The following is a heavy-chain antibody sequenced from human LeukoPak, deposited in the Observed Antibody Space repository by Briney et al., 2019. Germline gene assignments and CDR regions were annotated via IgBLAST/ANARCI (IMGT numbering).Heavy chain of an antibody. D-gene: IGHD6-19*01. Sequence: ASVKVSCKASGYTFTSYYMHWVRQAPGQGLECMGIINPSGGSTSYAQKFQGRVTMTRDMSTSTVYKELSSLRSEDTAVYYCARVLFYSSGNKSNRVDYWGQGTLVTVSS. CDR1: GYTFTSYY. CDR3: ARVLFYSSGNKSNRVDY. CDR2: INPSGGST. V-gene: IGHV1-46*01. J-gene: IGHJ4*02.